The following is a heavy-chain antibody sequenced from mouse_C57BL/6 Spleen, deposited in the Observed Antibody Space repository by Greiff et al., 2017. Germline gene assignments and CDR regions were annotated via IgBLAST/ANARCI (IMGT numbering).Heavy chain of an antibody. CDR3: ARPPVYEYYFDY. Sequence: QVQLQQPGAELVKPGASVKMSCKASGYTFTSYWITWVKQRPGQGLEWIGDIYPGSGSTNYTEKFKSKATLTVDPSSSTAYMQRSSLTSEDSAVYYCARPPVYEYYFDYWGQGTTLTVSS. CDR1: GYTFTSYW. V-gene: IGHV1-55*01. D-gene: IGHD1-1*01. CDR2: IYPGSGST. J-gene: IGHJ2*01.